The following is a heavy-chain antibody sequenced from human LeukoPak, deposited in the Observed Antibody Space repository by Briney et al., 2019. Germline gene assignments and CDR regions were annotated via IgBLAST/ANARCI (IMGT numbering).Heavy chain of an antibody. CDR2: IIPIFGTA. J-gene: IGHJ3*02. D-gene: IGHD5-24*01. CDR3: ARELERWLQLNAFDI. CDR1: GGTFSSYA. V-gene: IGHV1-69*05. Sequence: SVKVSCKASGGTFSSYAISWVRQAPGQGLEWMGGIIPIFGTANYAQKFQGRVTITTDESTSTAYMELSSLRSEDTAVYYCARELERWLQLNAFDIWGQGTMVTVSS.